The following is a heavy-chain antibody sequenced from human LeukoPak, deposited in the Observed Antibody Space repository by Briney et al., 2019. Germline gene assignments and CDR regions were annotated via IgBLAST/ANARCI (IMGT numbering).Heavy chain of an antibody. J-gene: IGHJ4*02. V-gene: IGHV3-48*03. CDR2: ISSSGSTI. Sequence: GGSLRLSCAASGFTFSSYEMNWVRQAPGKGLEWVSYISSSGSTIYYADSVKGRFTISRDNAKNSLYLQMNSLRAEDTAVYYCARVPNGWFGESAYWGQGTLVTVSS. CDR3: ARVPNGWFGESAY. CDR1: GFTFSSYE. D-gene: IGHD3-10*01.